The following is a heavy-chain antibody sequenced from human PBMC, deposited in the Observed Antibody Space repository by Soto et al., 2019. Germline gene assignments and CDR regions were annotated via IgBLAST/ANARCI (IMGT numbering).Heavy chain of an antibody. V-gene: IGHV3-23*01. CDR2: ISGSGGST. CDR3: AKVGLAARQADWFDP. D-gene: IGHD6-6*01. Sequence: GGSLRLSCAASGFTFSSYAMSWVRQAPGKGLEWVSAISGSGGSTYYADSVKGRFTISRDNSKNTLYLQMNSLRAEDTAVYYCAKVGLAARQADWFDPWGQGTLVTVSS. J-gene: IGHJ5*02. CDR1: GFTFSSYA.